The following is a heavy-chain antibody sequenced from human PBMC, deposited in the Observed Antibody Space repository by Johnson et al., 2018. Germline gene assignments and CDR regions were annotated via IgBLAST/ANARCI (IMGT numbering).Heavy chain of an antibody. CDR3: ARDELSIAARLPWGMDV. D-gene: IGHD6-6*01. CDR2: INSDGSST. V-gene: IGHV3-74*01. Sequence: EVQLVESGGGLVKXGGSLRLSCAASGFTFSSYWMHWVRQAPGKGLVWVSRINSDGSSTSYADSVKGRFTISRDNAKNTLYLQMNSLRAEETAVDYCARDELSIAARLPWGMDVWGQGTTVTVSS. J-gene: IGHJ6*02. CDR1: GFTFSSYW.